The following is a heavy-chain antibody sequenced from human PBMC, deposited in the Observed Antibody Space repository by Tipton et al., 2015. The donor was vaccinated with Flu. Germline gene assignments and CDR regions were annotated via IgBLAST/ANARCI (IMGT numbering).Heavy chain of an antibody. Sequence: TLSLTCTVSGASISSYYWSWIRQPPGKGLEWIGYIYYSGITNYNPSLKSRVTISVDTSKNQFSLRLSSVTAADTAVYYCARVGGDYRDTSGFIPWFDRWGRGTLVPVSS. CDR1: GASISSYY. CDR2: IYYSGIT. V-gene: IGHV4-59*01. D-gene: IGHD3-22*01. CDR3: ARVGGDYRDTSGFIPWFDR. J-gene: IGHJ5*02.